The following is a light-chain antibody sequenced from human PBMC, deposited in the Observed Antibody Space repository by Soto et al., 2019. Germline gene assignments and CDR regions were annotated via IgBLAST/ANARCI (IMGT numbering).Light chain of an antibody. CDR3: QQYNSYST. Sequence: MTQSPAPLSASVGDRVTFTCRASQDIGHSLAWYQQKPGKAPKLLIYDASTLESGVPSRFSGSGSGTEFTLTISSLQPDDFATYYCQQYNSYSTFGQGTKVDI. CDR1: QDIGHS. CDR2: DAS. J-gene: IGKJ1*01. V-gene: IGKV1-5*01.